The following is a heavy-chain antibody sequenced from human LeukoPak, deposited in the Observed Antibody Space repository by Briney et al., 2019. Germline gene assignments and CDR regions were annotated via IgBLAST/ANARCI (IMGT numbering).Heavy chain of an antibody. Sequence: GGSLRLSCAASGFTFSGYGMHWVRQAPGKGLEWVAFIQYDGSNKYYADSVKGRFTISRDNSKNTLYLQMNSLRAEDTAVYYCARRAGAYSHPYDYWGQGTLVTVSS. V-gene: IGHV3-30*02. CDR1: GFTFSGYG. CDR2: IQYDGSNK. CDR3: ARRAGAYSHPYDY. J-gene: IGHJ4*02. D-gene: IGHD4/OR15-4a*01.